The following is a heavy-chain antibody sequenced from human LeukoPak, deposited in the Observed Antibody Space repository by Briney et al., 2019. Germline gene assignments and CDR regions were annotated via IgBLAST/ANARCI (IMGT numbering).Heavy chain of an antibody. D-gene: IGHD2/OR15-2a*01. Sequence: GGSLRLSCAASGFTFSNCAMSWVRQAPEKGLEWVSGISGSGSSTYYADSVKGRFTISRDNSENTLSLQMNSLRADDTAVYYCAKSCNSGNCYYNYWGQGTLVTVSS. CDR3: AKSCNSGNCYYNY. V-gene: IGHV3-23*01. J-gene: IGHJ4*02. CDR2: ISGSGSST. CDR1: GFTFSNCA.